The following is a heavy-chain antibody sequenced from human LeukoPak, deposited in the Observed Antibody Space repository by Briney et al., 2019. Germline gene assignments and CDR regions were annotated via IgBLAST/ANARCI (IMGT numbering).Heavy chain of an antibody. CDR3: AGGQSLNDY. CDR1: GYTFTEYY. CDR2: INPNSGGA. V-gene: IGHV1-2*02. Sequence: GASVKVSCKASGYTFTEYYIHWVRQAPGQGLEWMGWINPNSGGANYAEKFQGRVTMTRDTSISTAYMELSRLRYDDTALYYCAGGQSLNDYWGQGTLVTVSS. J-gene: IGHJ4*02.